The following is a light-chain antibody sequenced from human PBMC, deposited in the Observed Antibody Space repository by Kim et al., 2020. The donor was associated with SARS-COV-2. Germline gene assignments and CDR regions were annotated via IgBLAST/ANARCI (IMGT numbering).Light chain of an antibody. Sequence: SAGERGTHTCRASQSVSSYLTWYQQKPGQAPRLLIYDASNRDTGIPARFSGSGSETDFTLTISSLEPEDFAVYYCQQRSNWPLTFGGGTKVDIK. J-gene: IGKJ4*01. CDR3: QQRSNWPLT. V-gene: IGKV3-11*01. CDR2: DAS. CDR1: QSVSSY.